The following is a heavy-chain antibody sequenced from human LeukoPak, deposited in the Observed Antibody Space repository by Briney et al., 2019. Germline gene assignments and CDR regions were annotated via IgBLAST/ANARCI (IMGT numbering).Heavy chain of an antibody. CDR1: GYSFTSYW. D-gene: IGHD2-15*01. CDR2: IYPGDSDT. CDR3: ARSIVVVPDYYYYMDV. J-gene: IGHJ6*03. Sequence: GESLKISCKGSGYSFTSYWIGWVRQMPGKGLEWMGIIYPGDSDTRYSPSFQGQVTISADKSISTAYLQWSSLKASDTAMYYCARSIVVVPDYYYYMDVWGKGTTVTVSS. V-gene: IGHV5-51*01.